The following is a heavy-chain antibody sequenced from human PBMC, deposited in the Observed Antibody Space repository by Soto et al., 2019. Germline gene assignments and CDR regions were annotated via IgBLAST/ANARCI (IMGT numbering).Heavy chain of an antibody. V-gene: IGHV3-23*01. D-gene: IGHD3-10*01. CDR2: ISGSGGST. J-gene: IGHJ6*02. Sequence: GASVKVSCVASGFSFSDYSMIWVRQAPGKGLEWVSAISGSGGSTCYADSVKGRFTISRDNSKNTLYLQMNSLRAEDTAVYYCAKDLPPITMVRGVDYGMDVWGQGTTVTVSS. CDR3: AKDLPPITMVRGVDYGMDV. CDR1: GFSFSDYS.